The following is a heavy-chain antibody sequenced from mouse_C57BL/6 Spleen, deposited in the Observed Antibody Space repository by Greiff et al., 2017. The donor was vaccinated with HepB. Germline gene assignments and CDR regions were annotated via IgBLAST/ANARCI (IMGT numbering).Heavy chain of an antibody. V-gene: IGHV1-53*01. CDR3: ARCDYEKVWFAY. Sequence: VQLQQPGTELVKPGASVKLSCKASGYTFTSYWMHWVKQRPGQGLEWNGNINPSNGGTNYNEKFKSKATLTVDKSSSTTYMQLSSLTSEDSAVYYCARCDYEKVWFAYWGQGTLVTVSA. CDR2: INPSNGGT. D-gene: IGHD2-4*01. CDR1: GYTFTSYW. J-gene: IGHJ3*01.